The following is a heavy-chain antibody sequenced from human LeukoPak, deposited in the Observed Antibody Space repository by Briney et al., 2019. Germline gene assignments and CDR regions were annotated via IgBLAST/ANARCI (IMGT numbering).Heavy chain of an antibody. CDR1: GGSITGSTYY. CDR2: VIHSGTT. D-gene: IGHD3-22*01. CDR3: ARHDYDSSGHRRDYYFDY. V-gene: IGHV4-39*01. J-gene: IGHJ4*02. Sequence: PSETLSLTCTVSGGSITGSTYYWGWIRQPPGKGLEWIVRVIHSGTTYYNPSLRSRVTVSMDTSKKQFSLRLSSVTAADTAVYYCARHDYDSSGHRRDYYFDYWSQGTLVTVSS.